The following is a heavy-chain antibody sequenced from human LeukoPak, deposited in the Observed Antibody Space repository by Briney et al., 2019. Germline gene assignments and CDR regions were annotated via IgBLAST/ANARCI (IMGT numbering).Heavy chain of an antibody. CDR2: ISGSGGDT. CDR1: GFTFRSYA. CDR3: AKYYGAGTEFDY. J-gene: IGHJ4*02. D-gene: IGHD3-10*01. V-gene: IGHV3-23*01. Sequence: PGGSLRLSCAASGFTFRSYAIYWVRQAPGKGLEWVSGISGSGGDTYFADSVKGRFTISRDNSKNTLYLQMDSLSAEDTAVYYCAKYYGAGTEFDYWGQGTLVTVSS.